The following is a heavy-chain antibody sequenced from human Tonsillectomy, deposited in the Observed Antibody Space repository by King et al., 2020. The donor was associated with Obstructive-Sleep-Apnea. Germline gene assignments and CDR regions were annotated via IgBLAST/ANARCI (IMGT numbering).Heavy chain of an antibody. CDR1: GFTFSNAW. CDR2: IKSKTDGGTT. D-gene: IGHD6-19*01. CDR3: TTVLSSGWYEGPNWFDP. J-gene: IGHJ5*02. V-gene: IGHV3-15*01. Sequence: DVQLVESGGGLVKPGGSLRLSCAASGFTFSNAWMSWVRQAPGKGLEWVCRIKSKTDGGTTGYAAPVKGRFTISRDDSKNTLYLQMNSLKTEDTAVYYCTTVLSSGWYEGPNWFDPWGQGTLVTVSS.